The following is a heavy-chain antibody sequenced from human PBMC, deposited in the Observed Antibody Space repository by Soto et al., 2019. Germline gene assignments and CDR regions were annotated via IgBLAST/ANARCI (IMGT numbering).Heavy chain of an antibody. Sequence: ASVKVSCKASGYTFTSYGISWVRQAPGQGLEWMGWISAYNGNTNYAQKLQGRVTMTTDTSTSTAYMELRSLRSDDTAVYYCASDRITMVRGECIDLWGQGTLVTVSS. J-gene: IGHJ5*02. V-gene: IGHV1-18*01. D-gene: IGHD3-10*01. CDR2: ISAYNGNT. CDR1: GYTFTSYG. CDR3: ASDRITMVRGECIDL.